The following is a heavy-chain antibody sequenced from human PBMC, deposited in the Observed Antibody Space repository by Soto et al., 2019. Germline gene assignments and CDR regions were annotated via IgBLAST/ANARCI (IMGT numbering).Heavy chain of an antibody. CDR1: GFTFSTHS. D-gene: IGHD1-26*01. CDR2: ITGSSITM. CDR3: AGEVGFQLIY. J-gene: IGHJ4*02. Sequence: GGSLRLSCAASGFTFSTHSMNWVRQAPGKGLEWISYITGSSITMYVDSVKGRFTISRDNAKNSLYLQMNSLRAEDTAVYFCAGEVGFQLIYWGQGTLVTVSS. V-gene: IGHV3-48*01.